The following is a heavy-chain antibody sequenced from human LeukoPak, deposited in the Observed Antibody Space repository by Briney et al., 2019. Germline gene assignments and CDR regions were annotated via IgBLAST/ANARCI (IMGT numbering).Heavy chain of an antibody. CDR2: INHTGST. V-gene: IGHV4-34*01. J-gene: IGHJ4*02. CDR1: GGSLSGAY. CDR3: ARGPVRLARPYDF. Sequence: SQTLSLTCTVQGGSLSGAYWTWIRQPPGKGLEWIGEINHTGSTNYNPSFKSRVTMSADTPKNQFSLNLTSVTAADTALYYCARGPVRLARPYDFWGQGTLVTVSS. D-gene: IGHD3-9*01.